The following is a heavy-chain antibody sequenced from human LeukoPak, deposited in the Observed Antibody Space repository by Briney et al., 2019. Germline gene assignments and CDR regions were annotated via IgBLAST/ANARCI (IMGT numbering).Heavy chain of an antibody. CDR3: ARARVGSYYGSERRGYFYYGLDV. J-gene: IGHJ6*02. Sequence: SEALSLTCAVYDGSFSGYCWSWIRQPPGKGPEWIGEINIRGTTTYNPSLKSRVTISVDTSKNHLSLRLSSVTAADTAVYYCARARVGSYYGSERRGYFYYGLDVWGQGTAVTVSS. CDR2: INIRGTT. CDR1: DGSFSGYC. V-gene: IGHV4-34*01. D-gene: IGHD3-10*01.